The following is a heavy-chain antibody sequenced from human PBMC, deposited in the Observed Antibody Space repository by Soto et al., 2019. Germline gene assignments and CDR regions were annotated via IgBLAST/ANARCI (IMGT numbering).Heavy chain of an antibody. CDR2: INPNSGGT. CDR1: GYTFTGYY. D-gene: IGHD6-6*01. V-gene: IGHV1-2*04. J-gene: IGHJ4*02. Sequence: ASVKVSCKASGYTFTGYYMHWVRQAPGQGLEWMGWINPNSGGTNYAQKFQGWVTMTRDTSISTAYMELSRLRSDDTAVYYCARGEEYSSSQYYFDYWGQGTLVTVSS. CDR3: ARGEEYSSSQYYFDY.